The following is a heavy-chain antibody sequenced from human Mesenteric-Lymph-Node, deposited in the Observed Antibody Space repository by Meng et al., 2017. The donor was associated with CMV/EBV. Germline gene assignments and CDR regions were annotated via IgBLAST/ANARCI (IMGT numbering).Heavy chain of an antibody. J-gene: IGHJ4*02. CDR3: AKRYGSGSFDY. CDR2: IGHSGTST. D-gene: IGHD3-10*01. Sequence: GGSLRLSCAASGFTFSNYGMTWVRQAPRRGPEWVSIIGHSGTSTYYADYVRGRFTVSRDNSKNTLYLQMNSLRVEDTAIYYCAKRYGSGSFDYWGQGTLVTVSS. V-gene: IGHV3-23*01. CDR1: GFTFSNYG.